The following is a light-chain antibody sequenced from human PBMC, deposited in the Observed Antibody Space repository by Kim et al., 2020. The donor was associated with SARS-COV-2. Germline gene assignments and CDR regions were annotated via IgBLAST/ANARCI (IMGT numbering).Light chain of an antibody. Sequence: SYELTQPPSVSVAPGKTARITCGGNNIGSKSVHWYQQKPGQAPVLVIYYDIDRPSGIPERFSGSNSGNTATLTISRVEAGDEADFYCQVWASSSAHYVFG. CDR1: NIGSKS. CDR3: QVWASSSAHYV. J-gene: IGLJ1*01. CDR2: YDI. V-gene: IGLV3-21*04.